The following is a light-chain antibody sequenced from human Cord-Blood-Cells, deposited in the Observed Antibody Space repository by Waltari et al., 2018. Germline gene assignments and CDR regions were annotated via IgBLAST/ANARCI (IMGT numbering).Light chain of an antibody. CDR2: DAS. Sequence: IQMTQSPSTMSASVADRVNITCRASQSISSWLAWYQQKPGKAPTLLIYDASSLESGVPSMCSGSGSGTEFTLTISSLQPDDFATYYCQQYNSYWTFGQGTKVEIK. J-gene: IGKJ1*01. CDR1: QSISSW. V-gene: IGKV1-5*01. CDR3: QQYNSYWT.